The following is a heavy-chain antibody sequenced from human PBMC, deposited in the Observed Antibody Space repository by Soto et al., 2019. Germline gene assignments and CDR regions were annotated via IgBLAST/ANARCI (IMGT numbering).Heavy chain of an antibody. V-gene: IGHV3-23*01. CDR3: AKGALSDVGVAASNRFDL. CDR1: GFTFSSYA. CDR2: IRGSGGST. Sequence: EVQLLESGGGLVQPGGSLRLSCAASGFTFSSYAMSWVRQAPGKGLEWVSAIRGSGGSTYYAASVKSRFTISRDNAKNTLHLQMNSLVAEETDEYYCAKGALSDVGVAASNRFDLWGQGTLVTVSS. J-gene: IGHJ5*02. D-gene: IGHD2-15*01.